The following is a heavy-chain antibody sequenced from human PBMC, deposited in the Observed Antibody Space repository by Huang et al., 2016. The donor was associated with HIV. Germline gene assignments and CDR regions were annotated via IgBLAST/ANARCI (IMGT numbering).Heavy chain of an antibody. CDR2: FDAREGGT. V-gene: IGHV1-24*01. J-gene: IGHJ5*02. Sequence: QVQLVQFGAEVKKPGASVKVSCKVSGKSVSEVAMHWVRQAPGKGLEGMGGFDAREGGTGYPQKCQGRVSMTEDTSTDPAYMELSGLRSDDTAVYYCVTSRKTISGGRVGWFDPWGQGTLVTVSS. CDR3: VTSRKTISGGRVGWFDP. CDR1: GKSVSEVA. D-gene: IGHD3-3*01.